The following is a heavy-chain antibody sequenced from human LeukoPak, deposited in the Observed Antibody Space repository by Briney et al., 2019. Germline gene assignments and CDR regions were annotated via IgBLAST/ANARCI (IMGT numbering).Heavy chain of an antibody. CDR3: ARFLYGDPY. D-gene: IGHD2-21*02. J-gene: IGHJ4*02. Sequence: PSETLSLTCTVSGGSISSGGYYWSWIRQPAGKGLEWIGHICTSGSTNYNPSLKSRVTMSVDTSNNEFSLKLSSVTAADTAVYYCARFLYGDPYWGQGTLVTVSS. CDR1: GGSISSGGYY. CDR2: ICTSGST. V-gene: IGHV4-61*09.